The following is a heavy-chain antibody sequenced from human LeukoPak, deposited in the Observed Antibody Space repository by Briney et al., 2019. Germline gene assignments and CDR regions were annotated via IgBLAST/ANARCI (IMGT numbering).Heavy chain of an antibody. CDR2: INPSGGST. Sequence: ASVKVSCKASGYTFTSYDINWVRQAPGQGLEWMGIINPSGGSTSYAQKFQGRVTMTRDTSTSTVYMELSSLRSEDTAVYYCARVGYGQTKTYFDYWGQGTLVTVSS. CDR1: GYTFTSYD. CDR3: ARVGYGQTKTYFDY. D-gene: IGHD5-12*01. J-gene: IGHJ4*02. V-gene: IGHV1-46*01.